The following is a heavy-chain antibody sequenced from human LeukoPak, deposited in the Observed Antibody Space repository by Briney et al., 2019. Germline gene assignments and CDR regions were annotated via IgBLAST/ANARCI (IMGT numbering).Heavy chain of an antibody. V-gene: IGHV1-18*01. D-gene: IGHD4-17*01. Sequence: ASVKVSCKASGYTFTNYGISWVRQAPGQGLEWMGWISTYNNNTDYAQRLQGRVTMTTDTSTSTAYMELRSLRSDDTAVYYCATGDGDYGYWGQGTLVTVSS. CDR1: GYTFTNYG. CDR2: ISTYNNNT. J-gene: IGHJ4*02. CDR3: ATGDGDYGY.